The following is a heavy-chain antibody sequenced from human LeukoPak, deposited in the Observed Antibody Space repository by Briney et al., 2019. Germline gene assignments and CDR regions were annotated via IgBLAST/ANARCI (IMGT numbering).Heavy chain of an antibody. CDR1: GSTFSSYA. D-gene: IGHD1-26*01. CDR3: TTDGVGVEGAAYDN. CDR2: IKAKAHGGTI. J-gene: IGHJ4*02. Sequence: GGSLRLSCAASGSTFSSYAMSWVCQAPGKGLEWVGRIKAKAHGGTIEYAAPVKGRFTISRDDSKNTLYLQMNSLKTEDTAVYYCTTDGVGVEGAAYDNWGQGTLVSVSS. V-gene: IGHV3-15*01.